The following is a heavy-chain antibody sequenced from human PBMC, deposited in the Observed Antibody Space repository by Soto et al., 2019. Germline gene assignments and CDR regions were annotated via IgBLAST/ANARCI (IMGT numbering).Heavy chain of an antibody. CDR1: GGTFSSYS. Sequence: SVKVSCKASGGTFSSYSISWVRQAPGQGLEWMGGIIPIFGTANYAQKFQGRVTITADESTSTAYMELSSLRSEDTAVYYCAHSPAAAMFDYWGQGTLVTVSS. V-gene: IGHV1-69*13. CDR3: AHSPAAAMFDY. CDR2: IIPIFGTA. D-gene: IGHD2-2*01. J-gene: IGHJ4*02.